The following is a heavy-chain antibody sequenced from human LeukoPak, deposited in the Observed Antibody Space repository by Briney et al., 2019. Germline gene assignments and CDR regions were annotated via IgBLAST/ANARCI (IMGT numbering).Heavy chain of an antibody. CDR1: GLTFGDYT. CDR2: ISSSGSTI. D-gene: IGHD4-17*01. V-gene: IGHV3-48*01. CDR3: AKDQCGDYNSCFY. J-gene: IGHJ4*02. Sequence: PGGSLRLSCEASGLTFGDYTMHWVRQAPGKGLEWVSYISSSGSTIYYADSVKGRFTISRDNSKNTLYLQMNSLRAEDTAIYYCAKDQCGDYNSCFYWGQGTLVTVSS.